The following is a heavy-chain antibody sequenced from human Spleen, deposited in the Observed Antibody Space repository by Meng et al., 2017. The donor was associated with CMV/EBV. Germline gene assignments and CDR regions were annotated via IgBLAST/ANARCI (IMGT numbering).Heavy chain of an antibody. J-gene: IGHJ4*02. V-gene: IGHV1-2*02. CDR1: GYAFHDYC. D-gene: IGHD1-26*01. CDR2: ISPNSGGT. CDR3: ARELLSGSYGY. Sequence: FCKSSGYAFHDYCMHWVRQVPGQGLEWMGWISPNSGGTNYARKFQGRVTMTRDASISTVYMELGRLRFDDTAVYYCARELLSGSYGYWGQGTLVTVSS.